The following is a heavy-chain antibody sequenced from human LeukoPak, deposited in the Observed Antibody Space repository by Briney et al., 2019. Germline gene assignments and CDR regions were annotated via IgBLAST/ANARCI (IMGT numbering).Heavy chain of an antibody. V-gene: IGHV1-8*03. D-gene: IGHD2-15*01. CDR1: GYTFTSYD. CDR3: ARLARNCSGGSCYYYYYYMDV. J-gene: IGHJ6*03. Sequence: ASVKVSCKASGYTFTSYDINWVRQATGQGLEWMGWMNPNSGNTGYAQKFQGRVTITRNTSISTAYMELSSRRYEDTAVYYCARLARNCSGGSCYYYYYYMDVWGKGTTVTVSS. CDR2: MNPNSGNT.